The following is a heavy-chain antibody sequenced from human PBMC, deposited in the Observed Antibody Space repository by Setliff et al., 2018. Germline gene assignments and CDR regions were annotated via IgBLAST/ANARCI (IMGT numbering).Heavy chain of an antibody. Sequence: ASVKVSCKASGYTFTNYYIHWVRQAPGQGLEWVGIINPSGGSTSYAQKFQGRVTMTRDTSTSTVYMELSSLRSEDTAVYYCARGGIGFSEITIFGVALYWFDPWGQGTLVTVSS. J-gene: IGHJ5*02. V-gene: IGHV1-46*01. CDR2: INPSGGST. D-gene: IGHD3-3*01. CDR1: GYTFTNYY. CDR3: ARGGIGFSEITIFGVALYWFDP.